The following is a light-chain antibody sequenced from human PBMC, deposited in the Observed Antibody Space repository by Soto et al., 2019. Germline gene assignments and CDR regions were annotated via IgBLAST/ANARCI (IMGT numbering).Light chain of an antibody. CDR3: QQSNSYPRT. CDR1: QIIGTS. Sequence: DIQMTQSPSTLSAAVGDRVTITCRASQIIGTSLAWYQQKPGKAPKLLIYKASTLESGVPSRFSGSGSGAEFTLTVSRLQPDDFGTYYCQQSNSYPRTFGPGTKVDVK. V-gene: IGKV1-5*03. CDR2: KAS. J-gene: IGKJ3*01.